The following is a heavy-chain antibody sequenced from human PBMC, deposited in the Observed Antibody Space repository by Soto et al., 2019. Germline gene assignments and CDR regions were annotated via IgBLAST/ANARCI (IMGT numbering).Heavy chain of an antibody. D-gene: IGHD2-21*02. Sequence: QVQLVQSGAEVKKPGASVKVSCKASGYTFTSYGISWVRQAPGQGLEWMGWISAYNGYTNYAQKLQGRVTMTTDTSTSTAYMELRSLRSDDTAVYYCARDKGAYCGGDCYSTWFDPWGQGTLVTVSS. CDR3: ARDKGAYCGGDCYSTWFDP. CDR2: ISAYNGYT. J-gene: IGHJ5*02. V-gene: IGHV1-18*01. CDR1: GYTFTSYG.